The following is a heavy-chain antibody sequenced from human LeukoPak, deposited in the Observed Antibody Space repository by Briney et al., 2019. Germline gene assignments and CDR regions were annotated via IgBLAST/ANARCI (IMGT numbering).Heavy chain of an antibody. CDR2: IYYSGST. V-gene: IGHV4-59*12. Sequence: SETLSLTCTVSGGSISSYYWSWIRQPPRKGLEWIGYIYYSGSTNYNPSLKSRVTISVDTSKNQFSLKLSSVTAADTAVYYCARDHGSSWFYNWFDPWGQGTLVTVSS. CDR3: ARDHGSSWFYNWFDP. J-gene: IGHJ5*02. CDR1: GGSISSYY. D-gene: IGHD6-13*01.